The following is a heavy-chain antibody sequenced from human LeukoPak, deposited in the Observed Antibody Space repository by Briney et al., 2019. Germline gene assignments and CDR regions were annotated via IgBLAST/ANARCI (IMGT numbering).Heavy chain of an antibody. D-gene: IGHD6-13*01. CDR3: AKDLGSAAGVFDY. CDR1: GFTFSSYG. Sequence: GGSLRLSCAASGFTFSSYGMHWVRQAPGKGLEWVAFIRYDGSNKYYADSVKGRFTISRDNSKNTLYLQMNSLRAEDTAVYYCAKDLGSAAGVFDYWGQGTLVTVSS. J-gene: IGHJ4*02. V-gene: IGHV3-30*02. CDR2: IRYDGSNK.